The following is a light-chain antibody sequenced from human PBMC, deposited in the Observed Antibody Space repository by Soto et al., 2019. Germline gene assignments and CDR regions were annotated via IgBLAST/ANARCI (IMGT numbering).Light chain of an antibody. Sequence: PGARVTLSCRASQRVSSSYFIWYQQKRGQAPRLLTYGASTRATSIPARFSGSGSGTDFTLTIGSLQPEDFALYYCQQDSNSWTFGQGTKVEIK. CDR2: GAS. CDR3: QQDSNSWT. J-gene: IGKJ1*01. V-gene: IGKV3D-7*01. CDR1: QRVSSSY.